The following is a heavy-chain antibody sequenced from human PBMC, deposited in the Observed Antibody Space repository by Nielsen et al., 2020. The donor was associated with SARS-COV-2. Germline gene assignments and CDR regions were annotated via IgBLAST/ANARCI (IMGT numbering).Heavy chain of an antibody. J-gene: IGHJ4*02. CDR1: GGSISSSNW. CDR2: IYHSGST. V-gene: IGHV4-4*02. Sequence: SETLSLTCAVSGGSISSSNWWSWVRQPLGKGLEWIGEIYHSGSTNYNPSLKSRVTISVDKSKNQFSLKLSSVTAADTAVYYCARDRDSSGYYPFDYWGQGTLVTVSS. CDR3: ARDRDSSGYYPFDY. D-gene: IGHD3-22*01.